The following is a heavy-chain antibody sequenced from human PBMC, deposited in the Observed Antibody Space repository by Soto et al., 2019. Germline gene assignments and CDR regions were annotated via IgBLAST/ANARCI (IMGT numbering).Heavy chain of an antibody. CDR1: GFTFSSYS. CDR2: ITAVGGTT. V-gene: IGHV3-23*01. J-gene: IGHJ3*02. D-gene: IGHD1-7*01. Sequence: EVKLLESGGGMVQPGGSLRLSCAASGFTFSSYSMSWVRQAPWKGLEWVSHITAVGGTTYYADSVQGRFTISRDSSRNTQYRQMNSLRAEDTGLYYCAKCIQASWNYDVFHIWGQGKMVNVSS. CDR3: AKCIQASWNYDVFHI.